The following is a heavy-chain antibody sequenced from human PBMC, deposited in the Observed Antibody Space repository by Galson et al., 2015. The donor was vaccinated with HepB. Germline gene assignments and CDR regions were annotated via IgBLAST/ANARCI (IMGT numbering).Heavy chain of an antibody. J-gene: IGHJ1*01. Sequence: SVKVSCKASGGTFSSYSIAWVRQAPGQGLEWMGRIIPVRGITNYAQKFQGRVTITADKSTTTAYMELRCLRSDDTAVYYCARGPWFGELTRILVFQYWGQGTLVSVSS. CDR2: IIPVRGIT. CDR3: ARGPWFGELTRILVFQY. V-gene: IGHV1-69*02. CDR1: GGTFSSYS. D-gene: IGHD3-10*01.